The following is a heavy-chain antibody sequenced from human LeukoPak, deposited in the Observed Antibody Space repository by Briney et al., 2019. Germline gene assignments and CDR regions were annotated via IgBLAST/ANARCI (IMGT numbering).Heavy chain of an antibody. CDR1: GFTLSNYA. CDR2: ISTSGST. CDR3: AKDIRLYADY. J-gene: IGHJ4*02. D-gene: IGHD5/OR15-5a*01. V-gene: IGHV3-23*01. Sequence: PGGSLRLSCAASGFTLSNYAMNWVRQAPGKGLEWVSAISTSGSTYYADSVKGRFTVSRDNSKNTLYLQMNSLRAEDTAVYYCAKDIRLYADYWGQGTLVTVSS.